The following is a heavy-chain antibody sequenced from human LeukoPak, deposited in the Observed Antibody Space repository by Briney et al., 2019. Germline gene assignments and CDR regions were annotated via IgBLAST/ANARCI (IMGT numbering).Heavy chain of an antibody. CDR3: ARAPIYYDILTGYYDDKTYFDY. Sequence: SVKVSCKASGGTFISYAISWVRQAPGQGLEWMGGIIPIFGTANYAQKFQGRVTITADESTSTAYMELSSLRSEDTAVYYCARAPIYYDILTGYYDDKTYFDYWGQGTLVTVSS. D-gene: IGHD3-9*01. V-gene: IGHV1-69*13. CDR1: GGTFISYA. CDR2: IIPIFGTA. J-gene: IGHJ4*02.